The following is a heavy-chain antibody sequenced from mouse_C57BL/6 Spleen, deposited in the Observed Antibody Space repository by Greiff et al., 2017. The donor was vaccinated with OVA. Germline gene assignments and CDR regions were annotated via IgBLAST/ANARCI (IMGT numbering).Heavy chain of an antibody. J-gene: IGHJ4*01. V-gene: IGHV1-80*01. CDR1: GYAFSSYW. CDR2: IYPGDGDT. CDR3: AREGGDAMDY. Sequence: QVHVKQPGAELVKPGASVKLSCKASGYAFSSYWMNWVKQRPGKGLEWIGQIYPGDGDTNYNGKFKGKATLTADKSSSTAYMQLSSLTSEDSAVYFCAREGGDAMDYWGQGTSVTVSS. D-gene: IGHD3-3*01.